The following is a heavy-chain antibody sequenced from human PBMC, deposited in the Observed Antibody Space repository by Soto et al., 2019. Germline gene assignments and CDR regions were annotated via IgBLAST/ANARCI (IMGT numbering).Heavy chain of an antibody. V-gene: IGHV3-9*01. J-gene: IGHJ4*02. CDR1: GFTFDDYA. CDR2: ISWNSGSI. Sequence: EVHLVEAGGGVVQPGRSLRLSCAASGFTFDDYAMHWVRQAPGKGLEWVSGISWNSGSIGYADSVKGRFTISRDNAKNSLYLQMDSLRAEYTALYYCAKKVSTGHYFDYWGQGTLVTVSS. CDR3: AKKVSTGHYFDY. D-gene: IGHD5-12*01.